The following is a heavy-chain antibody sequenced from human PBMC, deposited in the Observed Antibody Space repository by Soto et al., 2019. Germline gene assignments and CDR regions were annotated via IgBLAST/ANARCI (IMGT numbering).Heavy chain of an antibody. CDR1: GFNFTSHA. CDR3: ASGSRFDSGSSTFDY. CDR2: ISSSGGST. J-gene: IGHJ4*02. Sequence: PGGSLRLSCAVSGFNFTSHAMSWVRQAQGKGLEWVSAISSSGGSTYYEDSVKGRFTISRDNAKNTLYLQMNSLRAEGTAVYYCASGSRFDSGSSTFDYWGQGTLVTVSS. D-gene: IGHD1-26*01. V-gene: IGHV3-23*01.